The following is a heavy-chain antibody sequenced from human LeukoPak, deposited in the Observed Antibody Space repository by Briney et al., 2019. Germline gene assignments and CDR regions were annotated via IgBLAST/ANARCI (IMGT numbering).Heavy chain of an antibody. V-gene: IGHV6-1*01. CDR3: ARVSGGWYEYGMDV. D-gene: IGHD2-15*01. CDR2: TYYRSKWYN. J-gene: IGHJ6*02. CDR1: GDTVSSNSAG. Sequence: SQTLSLTCAISGDTVSSNSAGWNWIRQSPSRGLEWLGRTYYRSKWYNDYAVSGKSRITSNPDTSKNQFSLQLNSVTHEDAAVYYCARVSGGWYEYGMDVWGQGTTVTVSS.